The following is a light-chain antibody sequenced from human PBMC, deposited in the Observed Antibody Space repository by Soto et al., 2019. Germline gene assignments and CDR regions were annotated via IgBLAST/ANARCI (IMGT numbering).Light chain of an antibody. J-gene: IGLJ1*01. CDR3: LSHSGSSNV. CDR1: SSDVGASDY. Sequence: QSALTQPTSASGSPGQSVAISCTGTSSDVGASDYVSWYQQHSGKAPKLLLYEVNKRPSGVPDRFSGSKSGNTASLTVSALQADDEADYYCLSHSGSSNVLGTGTKLTVL. V-gene: IGLV2-8*01. CDR2: EVN.